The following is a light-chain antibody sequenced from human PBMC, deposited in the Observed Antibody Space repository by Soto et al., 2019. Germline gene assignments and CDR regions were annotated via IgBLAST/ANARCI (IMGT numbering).Light chain of an antibody. CDR1: SSDVGSYNL. Sequence: QSVLTQPAPVSRSPGQSITFSCTGTSSDVGSYNLVSWYQQHPGKAPKLMIYEVSKRPSGVSNRFSGSKSGNTASLTISGLQAEDEADYYCCSYAGSFTWVFGGGTKLTVL. V-gene: IGLV2-23*02. CDR2: EVS. J-gene: IGLJ3*02. CDR3: CSYAGSFTWV.